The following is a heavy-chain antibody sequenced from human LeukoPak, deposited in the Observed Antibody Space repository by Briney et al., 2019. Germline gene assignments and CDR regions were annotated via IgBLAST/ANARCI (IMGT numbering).Heavy chain of an antibody. J-gene: IGHJ4*02. Sequence: GGSLRLSCAASGFTFSSYAMHWVRQAPGKGLEWVAVISYDGSNKYYADSVKGRFTISRDNSKNTLYLQMNSLRAEDTAVYYCAGDKPAAAGTFDYWGQGTLVTVSS. D-gene: IGHD6-13*01. CDR3: AGDKPAAAGTFDY. CDR1: GFTFSSYA. CDR2: ISYDGSNK. V-gene: IGHV3-30-3*01.